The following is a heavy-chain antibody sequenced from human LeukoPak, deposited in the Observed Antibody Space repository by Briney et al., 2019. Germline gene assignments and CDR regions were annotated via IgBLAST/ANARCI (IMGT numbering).Heavy chain of an antibody. D-gene: IGHD6-13*01. CDR2: IYPRDGST. CDR3: ARDRRGGIAAAVNWFDP. J-gene: IGHJ5*02. CDR1: GYTFTSNY. Sequence: GASVKVSCKASGYTFTSNYIHWVRQAPGQGLEWMGMIYPRDGSTSYAQKFQGRVTVTRDTSTSTVHMELSGLRSEDTAVYYCARDRRGGIAAAVNWFDPWGQGTLVTVSS. V-gene: IGHV1-46*01.